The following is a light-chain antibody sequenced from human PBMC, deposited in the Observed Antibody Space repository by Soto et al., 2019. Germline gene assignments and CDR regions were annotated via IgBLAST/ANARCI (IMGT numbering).Light chain of an antibody. CDR2: DVS. Sequence: QSALTQPASVSGSPGQSITISCTGTSSDVGGYNYVSWYQQHPGKAPKLMIYDVSNRPSGVSNRFSGSKSGNTASLTISALQAEDEADYYCSSYTSSSTPYVFGTGTKHTVL. CDR3: SSYTSSSTPYV. CDR1: SSDVGGYNY. V-gene: IGLV2-14*01. J-gene: IGLJ1*01.